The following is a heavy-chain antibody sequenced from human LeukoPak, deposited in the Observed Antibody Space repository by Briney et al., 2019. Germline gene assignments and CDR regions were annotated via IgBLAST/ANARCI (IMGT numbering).Heavy chain of an antibody. CDR3: AQGLVYYMDV. CDR1: GYTFTSYG. CDR2: ISAYNGNT. V-gene: IGHV1-18*01. Sequence: EASVKVSCKASGYTFTSYGISWVRQAPGQGLEWMGWISAYNGNTNYAQKLQGRVTMTRDTSTSTVYMELSSLRSEDTAVYYCAQGLVYYMDVWGKGTTVTISS. J-gene: IGHJ6*03. D-gene: IGHD6-19*01.